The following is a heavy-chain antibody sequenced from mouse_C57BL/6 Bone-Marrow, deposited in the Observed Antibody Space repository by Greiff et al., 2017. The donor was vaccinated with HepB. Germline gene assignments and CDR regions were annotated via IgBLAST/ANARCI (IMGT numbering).Heavy chain of an antibody. D-gene: IGHD1-1*01. CDR2: IYIGNGYT. J-gene: IGHJ3*01. V-gene: IGHV1-58*01. CDR3: ARWEIYYYSSSAAWFAY. Sequence: EVQLQQSGAELVRPGSSVKMSCKTSGYTFTSYGINWVKQRPGQGLEWIGYIYIGNGYTEYNEKFKGKATLTSDTSSSTAYMQLSSLTSEDSAIYFCARWEIYYYSSSAAWFAYWGQGTLVTVSA. CDR1: GYTFTSYG.